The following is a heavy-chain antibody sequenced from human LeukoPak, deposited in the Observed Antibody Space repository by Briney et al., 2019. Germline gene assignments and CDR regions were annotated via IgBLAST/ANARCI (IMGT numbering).Heavy chain of an antibody. D-gene: IGHD4-17*01. V-gene: IGHV4-59*01. CDR1: GGSISSYY. J-gene: IGHJ4*02. Sequence: SETLSLTCTVPGGSISSYYWSWIRQPPGTGLEWIGYIYYSGSSNYTPSLKSRVTISVDTSKNQFSLKLSSVTAADTAVYYCARAGGTTVTTHDYWGQGTLVTVSS. CDR2: IYYSGSS. CDR3: ARAGGTTVTTHDY.